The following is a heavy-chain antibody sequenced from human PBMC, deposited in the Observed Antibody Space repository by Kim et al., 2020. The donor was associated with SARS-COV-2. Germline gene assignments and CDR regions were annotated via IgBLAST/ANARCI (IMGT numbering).Heavy chain of an antibody. CDR3: ARSARRELWFGESYGMDV. CDR1: GFTFSSYD. Sequence: GGSLRLSCAASGFTFSSYDMHWVRQATGKGLEWVSAIGTAGDTYYPGSVKGRFTISRENAKNSLYLQMNSLRAGDTAVYYCARSARRELWFGESYGMDVWGQGTTVTVSS. D-gene: IGHD3-10*01. CDR2: IGTAGDT. V-gene: IGHV3-13*01. J-gene: IGHJ6*02.